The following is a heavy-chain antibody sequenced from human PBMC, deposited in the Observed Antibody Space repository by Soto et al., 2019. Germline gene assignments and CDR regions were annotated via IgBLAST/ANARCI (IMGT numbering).Heavy chain of an antibody. CDR3: VRDRGWNDAFDI. CDR1: GGSFSGYY. CDR2: INHGGST. D-gene: IGHD1-1*01. V-gene: IGHV4-34*01. Sequence: SETLSLTCTVYGGSFSGYYWSWIRQPPGKGLEWIGEINHGGSTNYNPSLKSRVTISLDTSKNQFSLKLSSVTAADTAVYYCVRDRGWNDAFDIWGQGTMVT. J-gene: IGHJ3*02.